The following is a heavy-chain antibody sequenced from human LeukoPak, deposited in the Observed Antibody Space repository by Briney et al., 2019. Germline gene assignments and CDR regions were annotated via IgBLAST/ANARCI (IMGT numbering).Heavy chain of an antibody. CDR2: SKGDGSST. Sequence: GGSLRLSCAASGFTFSSYWVHWVRQAPGKGLVWVSRSKGDGSSTSYAVSVKGRFTISRDNAKDTLYLQMNGLRAEDTAVYYCVRGQWWFDPWGQGTLVTVSS. V-gene: IGHV3-74*01. CDR3: VRGQWWFDP. J-gene: IGHJ5*02. CDR1: GFTFSSYW. D-gene: IGHD2-8*01.